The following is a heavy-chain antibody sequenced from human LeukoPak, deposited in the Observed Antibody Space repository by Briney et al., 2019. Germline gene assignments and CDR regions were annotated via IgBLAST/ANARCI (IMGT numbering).Heavy chain of an antibody. Sequence: SVKVSCKASGGTFSSYAISWVRQAPGQGLEWMGGIIPIFGTANYAQKFQGRVTITADESTSTAYMELSSLRSEDTAVYYCASSPVTWIQLWFGYWGQGTLVTVSS. CDR1: GGTFSSYA. J-gene: IGHJ4*02. D-gene: IGHD5-18*01. CDR3: ASSPVTWIQLWFGY. V-gene: IGHV1-69*01. CDR2: IIPIFGTA.